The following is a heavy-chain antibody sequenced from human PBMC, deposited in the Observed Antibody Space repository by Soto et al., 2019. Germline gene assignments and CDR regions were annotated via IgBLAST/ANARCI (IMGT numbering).Heavy chain of an antibody. CDR3: AKYSEIAVAGSDI. V-gene: IGHV3-23*01. J-gene: IGHJ3*02. D-gene: IGHD6-19*01. CDR2: ISGSGGST. CDR1: GFTFSSYA. Sequence: GGSLRLSCAASGFTFSSYAMIWVRQAPGKGLEWVSAISGSGGSTYYADSVKGRFTISRDNSKNTLYLQMNSLRAEDTAVYYCAKYSEIAVAGSDIWGQGTMVTVSS.